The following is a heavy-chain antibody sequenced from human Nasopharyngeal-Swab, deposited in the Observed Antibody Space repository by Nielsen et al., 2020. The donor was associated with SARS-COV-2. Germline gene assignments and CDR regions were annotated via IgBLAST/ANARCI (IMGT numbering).Heavy chain of an antibody. CDR3: TTSRGSYCSSTSCYLSGGVDAFDI. CDR2: IKSKTDGGTT. Sequence: WIRQPPGKGLEWVGRIKSKTDGGTTDYAAPVKGRFTISRDDSKNTLYLQMNSLKTEDTAVYYCTTSRGSYCSSTSCYLSGGVDAFDIWGQGTMVTVSS. D-gene: IGHD2-2*01. J-gene: IGHJ3*02. V-gene: IGHV3-15*01.